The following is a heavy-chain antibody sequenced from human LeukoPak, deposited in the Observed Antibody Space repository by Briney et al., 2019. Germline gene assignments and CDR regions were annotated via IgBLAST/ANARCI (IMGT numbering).Heavy chain of an antibody. J-gene: IGHJ4*02. V-gene: IGHV3-7*01. CDR1: GFTFRSYW. Sequence: GGSLRLSCADSGFTFRSYWMSWVRQAPGKGLEWVANIKQDGSEKYYVDSVKGRFTISRDNAKNSLYLQMNSLRAEDTAVYYCARGFDSRFFNYWGQGTLVTVSS. CDR3: ARGFDSRFFNY. D-gene: IGHD3-22*01. CDR2: IKQDGSEK.